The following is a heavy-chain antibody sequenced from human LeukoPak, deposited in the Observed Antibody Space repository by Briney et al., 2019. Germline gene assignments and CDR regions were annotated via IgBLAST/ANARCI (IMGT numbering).Heavy chain of an antibody. D-gene: IGHD6-13*01. J-gene: IGHJ4*02. CDR2: IYYSGST. CDR3: ARFIAAATYYFDY. V-gene: IGHV4-39*01. Sequence: SETLSLTCTASGGSISSSSYYWGWIRQPPGKGLEWIGSIYYSGSTYYNPSLKSRVTISVDTSKNQFSLKLSSVTAADTAVYYCARFIAAATYYFDYWGQGTLVTVSS. CDR1: GGSISSSSYY.